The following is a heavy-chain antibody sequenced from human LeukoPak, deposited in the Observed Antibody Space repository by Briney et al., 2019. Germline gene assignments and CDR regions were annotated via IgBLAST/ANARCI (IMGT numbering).Heavy chain of an antibody. V-gene: IGHV3-13*01. D-gene: IGHD3-22*01. CDR1: GFTFSSYD. CDR2: IGTAGDT. CDR3: AIYTYYYDSSGYYNFDY. Sequence: GGSLRLSCAASGFTFSSYDMHWVRQATGKGLEWVSAIGTAGDTYYPGSVKGRFTISRHNSKNTLYLQMNSLRAEDTAVYYCAIYTYYYDSSGYYNFDYWGQGTLVTVSS. J-gene: IGHJ4*02.